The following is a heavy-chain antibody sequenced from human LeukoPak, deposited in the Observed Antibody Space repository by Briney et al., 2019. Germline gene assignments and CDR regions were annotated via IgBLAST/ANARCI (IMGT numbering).Heavy chain of an antibody. Sequence: PGGSLRLSCAASGFTFSSYSMNWVRQAPGKGLEWVSSISSSSSYIYYADSVKGRFTISRDNAKSSLYLQMNSLRAEDTAVYYCARDGTGMDYDNWFDPWGQGTLVTVSS. CDR3: ARDGTGMDYDNWFDP. J-gene: IGHJ5*02. D-gene: IGHD1-1*01. CDR1: GFTFSSYS. V-gene: IGHV3-21*01. CDR2: ISSSSSYI.